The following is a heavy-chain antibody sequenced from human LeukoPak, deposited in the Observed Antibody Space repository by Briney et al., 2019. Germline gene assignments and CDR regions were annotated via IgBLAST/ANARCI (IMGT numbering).Heavy chain of an antibody. J-gene: IGHJ2*01. V-gene: IGHV3-23*01. Sequence: TGGSLRLSCAASGFTFNNYAMNCVRQAPGKGLEWVSGVSAPGGRTYYADSVKGRFTISRDNSKNTLSLQMNSLRAEDTALYYCAKVRAYGLGSTNWYFDLWGRGIMVTVSS. CDR1: GFTFNNYA. CDR3: AKVRAYGLGSTNWYFDL. CDR2: VSAPGGRT. D-gene: IGHD3-10*01.